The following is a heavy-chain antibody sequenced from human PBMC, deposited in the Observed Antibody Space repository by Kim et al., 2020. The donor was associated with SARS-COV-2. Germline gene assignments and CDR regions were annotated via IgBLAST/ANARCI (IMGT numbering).Heavy chain of an antibody. D-gene: IGHD4-4*01. V-gene: IGHV3-21*01. CDR3: ARGISRYRLSHYYYYGMDV. J-gene: IGHJ6*02. Sequence: GGSLRLSCAASGFTFSSYSMNWVRQAPGKGLEWVSSISSSSSYIYYADSVKGRFTISRDNAKNSLYLQMNSLRAEDTAVYYCARGISRYRLSHYYYYGMDVWSQGTTVTVSS. CDR1: GFTFSSYS. CDR2: ISSSSSYI.